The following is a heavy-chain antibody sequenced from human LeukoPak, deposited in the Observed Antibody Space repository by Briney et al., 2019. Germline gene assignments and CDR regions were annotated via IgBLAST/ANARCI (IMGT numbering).Heavy chain of an antibody. CDR2: ISSSSSYI. CDR3: ARELGASLPY. V-gene: IGHV3-21*01. D-gene: IGHD2-21*01. CDR1: GFTFNSYS. Sequence: PGGSLRLSCAASGFTFNSYSMTWVPQAPGKGLEGVSSISSSSSYIYHAHPVKGRFTISRDNAKNSLYLQMNGLRAEDTGVYYCARELGASLPYWGQGTLVTVSS. J-gene: IGHJ4*02.